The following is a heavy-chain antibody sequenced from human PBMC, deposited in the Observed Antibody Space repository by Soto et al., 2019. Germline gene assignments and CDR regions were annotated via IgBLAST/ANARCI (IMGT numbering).Heavy chain of an antibody. J-gene: IGHJ4*02. V-gene: IGHV5-10-1*01. CDR3: ARQIYDSDTGPNFQYYFDS. CDR2: IDPSDSQT. CDR1: GYSFAGYW. Sequence: GESLKISCKGSGYSFAGYWITWVRQKPGKGPEWMGRIDPSDSQTYYSPSFRGHVTISVTKSITTVFLQWSSLRASDTAMYYCARQIYDSDTGPNFQYYFDSWGQGTPVTVSS. D-gene: IGHD3-22*01.